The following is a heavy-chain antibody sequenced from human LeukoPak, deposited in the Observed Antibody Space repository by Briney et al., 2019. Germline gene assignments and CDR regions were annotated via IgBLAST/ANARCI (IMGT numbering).Heavy chain of an antibody. V-gene: IGHV3-23*01. CDR1: GFTFSNYA. Sequence: GGSLRLSCAASGFTFSNYAMNWVRQAPGKGLEWVSAISGSGAATFNADSVKGRFTISRDNSKNTLYLQVNSLRAEDTAVYYCAKILWFGDSEALDYWGQGTLVTVSS. J-gene: IGHJ4*02. CDR3: AKILWFGDSEALDY. CDR2: ISGSGAAT. D-gene: IGHD3-10*01.